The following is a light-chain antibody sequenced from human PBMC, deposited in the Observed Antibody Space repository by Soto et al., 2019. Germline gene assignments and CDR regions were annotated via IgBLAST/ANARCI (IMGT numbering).Light chain of an antibody. V-gene: IGLV2-14*01. J-gene: IGLJ3*02. CDR2: EVN. Sequence: QSVLTQPPSAAGSPGQSITISCTETSSDVGVYNYVSWYQQHPGKAPKLMIYEVNNRPSGVSNRFSGSKSGNTASLTISGLQAEDEADYYCSSYTSSSSLVFGGGTKVTVL. CDR3: SSYTSSSSLV. CDR1: SSDVGVYNY.